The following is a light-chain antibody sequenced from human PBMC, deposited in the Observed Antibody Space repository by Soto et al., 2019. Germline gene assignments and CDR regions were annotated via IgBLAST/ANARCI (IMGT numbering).Light chain of an antibody. Sequence: IVLTQSPGTLSLSPGERATLSCRASQSVNSGYLARYQQKPGQAHRLLIYATSSRTTDFTDRFSGSGSGTDVSLTISGVEPEDSGVYYCHCQQFVSSRIYSLGQGTKLEIK. CDR3: QQFVSSRIYS. J-gene: IGKJ2*01. CDR2: ATS. CDR1: QSVNSGY. V-gene: IGKV3-20*01.